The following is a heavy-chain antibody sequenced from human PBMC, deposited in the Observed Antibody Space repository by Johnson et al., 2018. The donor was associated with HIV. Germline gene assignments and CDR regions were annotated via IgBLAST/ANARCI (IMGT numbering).Heavy chain of an antibody. V-gene: IGHV3-48*03. CDR1: GFAFSSYD. J-gene: IGHJ3*02. Sequence: VQLVESGGGLVQPGGSLRLSCAASGFAFSSYDMNWVRLGPVRGLEWVSYISGSGGAMYHTESVKGRFTISRDNAKNSLYLQMDSLRAEDTAVYYCAKDWDRWLQPPGDAFDIWGQGTMVTVSS. CDR3: AKDWDRWLQPPGDAFDI. D-gene: IGHD5-24*01. CDR2: ISGSGGAM.